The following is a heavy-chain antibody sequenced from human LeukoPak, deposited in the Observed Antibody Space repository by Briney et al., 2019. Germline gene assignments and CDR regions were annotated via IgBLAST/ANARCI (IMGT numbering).Heavy chain of an antibody. J-gene: IGHJ4*02. V-gene: IGHV3-30*02. Sequence: PGGSLRLSCAVSGFTFSSYGMHWVRQAPGKGLEWVAFIQYDGSEKYYADSVKGRFTISRDNAKNSLYLQMNSLRAEDTAVYYCARGPKSGYPFDYWGQGTLVTVSS. CDR3: ARGPKSGYPFDY. D-gene: IGHD3-3*01. CDR1: GFTFSSYG. CDR2: IQYDGSEK.